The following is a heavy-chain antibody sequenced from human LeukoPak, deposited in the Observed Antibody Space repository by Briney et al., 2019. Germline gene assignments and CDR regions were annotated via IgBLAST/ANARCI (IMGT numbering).Heavy chain of an antibody. CDR2: INWNGGST. Sequence: PGGSLRLSCAASGFTFDDYGMRWFRQAPGKGLEWVSGINWNGGSTGYADSVKGRFTISRDNAKNSLYLQMNSLRVEDTALYYCARTYYYDSSGYYHPYYSDYWGQGTLVTVSS. D-gene: IGHD3-22*01. CDR1: GFTFDDYG. CDR3: ARTYYYDSSGYYHPYYSDY. V-gene: IGHV3-20*04. J-gene: IGHJ4*02.